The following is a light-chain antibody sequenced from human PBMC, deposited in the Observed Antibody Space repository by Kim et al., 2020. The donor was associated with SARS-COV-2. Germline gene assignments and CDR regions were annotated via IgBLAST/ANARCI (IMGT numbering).Light chain of an antibody. J-gene: IGLJ3*02. CDR3: SSRYTSGISL. CDR1: SLRDYY. Sequence: SSELTQDPAVSVALGRTVRITCQGDSLRDYYASWYQQKPGQAPVLVIYGKNNRPSGIPERFSGSRSGDTDSLTITGAQAEDEADYYCSSRYTSGISLFGGGTQLTVL. V-gene: IGLV3-19*01. CDR2: GKN.